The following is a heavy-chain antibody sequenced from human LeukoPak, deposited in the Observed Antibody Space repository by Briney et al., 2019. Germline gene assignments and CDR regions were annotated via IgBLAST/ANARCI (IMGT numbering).Heavy chain of an antibody. V-gene: IGHV1-46*01. Sequence: ASVKVSCKASGYTLTSYYMHWVRQAPRQGGEWMGIINPIGGSTSYAQNIHGRVTMTSDTSTSTVYMELSSLRSEDAAVYYWARYRGIAVSNRRESYFEYWGQGTLVTVSS. D-gene: IGHD6-19*01. CDR1: GYTLTSYY. CDR3: ARYRGIAVSNRRESYFEY. CDR2: INPIGGST. J-gene: IGHJ4*02.